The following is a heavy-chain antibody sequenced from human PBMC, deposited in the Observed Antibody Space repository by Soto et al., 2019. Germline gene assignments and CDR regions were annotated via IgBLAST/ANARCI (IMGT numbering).Heavy chain of an antibody. D-gene: IGHD6-6*01. V-gene: IGHV3-15*01. CDR3: TPSPNIAARPPYYYGRDV. CDR2: IKSKTDGGTT. Sequence: EVQLVESGGGLVKPGGSLRLSCAASGFTFSNAWMSWVRQAPEKGLEFVGRIKSKTDGGTTDYAASVKCRFTLSRDDSNDTLYLQMNSLASEDSAVYYCTPSPNIAARPPYYYGRDVWGQGTTVTVSS. CDR1: GFTFSNAW. J-gene: IGHJ6*02.